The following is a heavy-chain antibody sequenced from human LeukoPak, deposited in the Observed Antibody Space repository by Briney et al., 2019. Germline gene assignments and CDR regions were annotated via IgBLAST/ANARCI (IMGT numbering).Heavy chain of an antibody. D-gene: IGHD3-3*01. CDR1: GYTFTSYG. V-gene: IGHV1-8*02. J-gene: IGHJ6*03. CDR2: MNPNSGNT. Sequence: GASVKVSCKASGYTFTSYGISWVRQATGQGVERMGWMNPNSGNTGYVQKFQGRVTISRNTPISSAYMELTSLRSEDTAVYYCARKTRITIFGVVGPYYMDVWGKGTTVTVSS. CDR3: ARKTRITIFGVVGPYYMDV.